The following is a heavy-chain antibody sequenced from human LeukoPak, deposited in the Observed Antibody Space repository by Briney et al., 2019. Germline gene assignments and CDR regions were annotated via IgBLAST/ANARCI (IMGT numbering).Heavy chain of an antibody. CDR2: IYQSGTT. Sequence: SETLSLTCTVSGYSISSGYYWGWIRPPPGKGREWIGSIYQSGTTYYNPSLNSRVTISVDTSKNEFSLKMSSVTAADTAVYYCARMWLARYHFEYWGQGTLVTVSS. V-gene: IGHV4-38-2*02. CDR1: GYSISSGYY. CDR3: ARMWLARYHFEY. D-gene: IGHD3-22*01. J-gene: IGHJ4*02.